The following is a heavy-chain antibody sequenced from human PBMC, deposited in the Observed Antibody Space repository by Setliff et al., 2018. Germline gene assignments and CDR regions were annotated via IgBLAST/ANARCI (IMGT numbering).Heavy chain of an antibody. CDR2: IRPDGSNK. CDR3: AKDTYYYDSSGYYVFDY. Sequence: PGGSLRLSCAASGFTFSGYGIHWVRQAPGKGLEWVAFIRPDGSNKYYADFVKGRFTIPRDNSKNALYLQMNSLRVGDTAVYYCAKDTYYYDSSGYYVFDYWGQGTLVTVSS. D-gene: IGHD3-22*01. V-gene: IGHV3-30*02. J-gene: IGHJ4*02. CDR1: GFTFSGYG.